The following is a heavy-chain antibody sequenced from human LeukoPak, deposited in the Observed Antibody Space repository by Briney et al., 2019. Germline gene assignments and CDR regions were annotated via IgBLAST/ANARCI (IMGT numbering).Heavy chain of an antibody. CDR1: GFTFSSYE. Sequence: GGSPRLSCAASGFTFSSYEMNWVRQAPGKGLEWVSYISSSGSTIYYADSVKGRFTISRDNAKNSLYLQMNSLRAEDTAVYYCARGSEGGYDILTGYPYYFDYWGQGTLVTVSS. CDR3: ARGSEGGYDILTGYPYYFDY. CDR2: ISSSGSTI. D-gene: IGHD3-9*01. J-gene: IGHJ4*02. V-gene: IGHV3-48*03.